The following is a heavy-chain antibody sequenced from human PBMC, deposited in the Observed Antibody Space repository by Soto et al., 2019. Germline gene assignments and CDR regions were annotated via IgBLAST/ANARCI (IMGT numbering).Heavy chain of an antibody. CDR3: TIAAYCSGATCYSGYNWFHP. D-gene: IGHD2-2*01. J-gene: IGHJ5*02. CDR2: FDPENDDT. CDR1: GYTLSEVA. Sequence: GASVKVSCKVSGYTLSEVAMHWVRQTPGQGLEWIGGFDPENDDTSYAQNFQGRVTLTEDTSTDTAYLELSGLRSEDTAIYYCTIAAYCSGATCYSGYNWFHPWGQGSLVTVSS. V-gene: IGHV1-24*01.